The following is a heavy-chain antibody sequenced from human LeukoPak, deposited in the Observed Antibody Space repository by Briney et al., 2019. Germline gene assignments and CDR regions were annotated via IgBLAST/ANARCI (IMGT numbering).Heavy chain of an antibody. J-gene: IGHJ4*02. CDR3: AREGRGGSGGFYKGY. Sequence: GASVKVSCKASGYTFTGYHMHWVRQAPGQGLEWMGWINPNSGGTRYAQSFQGRVTMTRDTSISTAHMELSGLRTDDTAVYYCAREGRGGSGGFYKGYWGQGTLVTVSS. D-gene: IGHD2-15*01. CDR2: INPNSGGT. CDR1: GYTFTGYH. V-gene: IGHV1-2*02.